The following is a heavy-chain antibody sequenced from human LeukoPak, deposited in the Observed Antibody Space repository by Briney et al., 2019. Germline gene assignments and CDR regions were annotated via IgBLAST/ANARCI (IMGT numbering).Heavy chain of an antibody. V-gene: IGHV1-8*01. CDR2: MNPNSGNT. J-gene: IGHJ3*02. Sequence: ASVKVSCKASGYTLRSYDINWVRQAPGQGLEWLGWMNPNSGNTGYAPKFQGRVTMTRVTSINTAYMELTSLRSEDPAVYFCVRGVLPTTVLNDPFNIWGQGTMVTVSS. CDR3: VRGVLPTTVLNDPFNI. CDR1: GYTLRSYD. D-gene: IGHD4-11*01.